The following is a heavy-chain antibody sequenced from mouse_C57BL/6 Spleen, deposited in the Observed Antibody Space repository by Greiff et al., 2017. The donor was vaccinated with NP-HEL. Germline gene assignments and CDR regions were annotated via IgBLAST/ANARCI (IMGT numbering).Heavy chain of an antibody. CDR2: ISSGSSTI. V-gene: IGHV5-17*01. CDR1: GFTFSDYG. Sequence: EVKLMESGGGLVKPGGSLKLSCAASGFTFSDYGMHWVRQAPEKGLEWVAYISSGSSTIYYADTVKGRFTISRDNAKNTLFLQMTSLRSEDTAMYYCASLLYYYAMDYWGQGTSVTVSS. D-gene: IGHD2-1*01. CDR3: ASLLYYYAMDY. J-gene: IGHJ4*01.